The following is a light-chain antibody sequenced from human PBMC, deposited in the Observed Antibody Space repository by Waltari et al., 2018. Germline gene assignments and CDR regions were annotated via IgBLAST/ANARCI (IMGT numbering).Light chain of an antibody. V-gene: IGKV3-20*01. CDR2: HAS. CDR3: QNHEKLPAT. Sequence: EIVLTQSPGTLSLSPGERATLACRASQSVSGFLAWYQQKPGQAPRLLIYHASNRATAIPDRFSGSGSGTDFSLTISRLEPEDFAVYYCQNHEKLPATFGQGTKVEI. J-gene: IGKJ1*01. CDR1: QSVSGF.